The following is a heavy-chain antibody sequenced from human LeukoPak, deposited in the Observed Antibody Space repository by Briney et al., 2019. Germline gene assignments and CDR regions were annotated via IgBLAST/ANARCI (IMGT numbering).Heavy chain of an antibody. V-gene: IGHV3-53*01. Sequence: GGSLRLSCPASGFTVSSSYMSWVRQAPGKGLEWVSIIYSDRNTYYAASVKGRFTISRDDSKNTLLLQMDSLRAEDTAIYYCARDSAFSSYPYWGQGALVTVSS. CDR2: IYSDRNT. CDR1: GFTVSSSY. CDR3: ARDSAFSSYPY. J-gene: IGHJ4*02. D-gene: IGHD2/OR15-2a*01.